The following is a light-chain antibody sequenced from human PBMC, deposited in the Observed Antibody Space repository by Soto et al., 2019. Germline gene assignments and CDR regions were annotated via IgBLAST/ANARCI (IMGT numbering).Light chain of an antibody. CDR3: QQYHNWPPRT. CDR1: QSISNN. V-gene: IGKV3-15*01. J-gene: IGKJ1*01. CDR2: GAS. Sequence: IVVTQSPATLSVSSGERATLSCRASQSISNNLAWYQQKPGQAPRLLIYGASTRATGVPARFSGSGSGTEFTLTISSLQSEDFAVYYCQQYHNWPPRTFGQGTKVEI.